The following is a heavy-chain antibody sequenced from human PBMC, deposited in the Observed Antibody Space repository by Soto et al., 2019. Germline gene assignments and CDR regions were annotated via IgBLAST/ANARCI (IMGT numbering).Heavy chain of an antibody. D-gene: IGHD3-22*01. V-gene: IGHV1-69*05. CDR2: IIPIFGTA. J-gene: IGHJ6*02. Sequence: RASVKVSCKASGGTFSSYAISWVRQAPGQGLEWMGGIIPIFGTANYAQKFQGRVTITTDTSTSTAYMELRSLRSDDTAVYYCARDGITMVVVVINYYYYGMDVWGQGTTVTVSS. CDR3: ARDGITMVVVVINYYYYGMDV. CDR1: GGTFSSYA.